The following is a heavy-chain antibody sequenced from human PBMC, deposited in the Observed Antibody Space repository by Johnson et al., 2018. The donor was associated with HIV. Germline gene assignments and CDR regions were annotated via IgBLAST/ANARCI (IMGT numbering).Heavy chain of an antibody. CDR2: ISSSGSPI. D-gene: IGHD6-19*01. CDR1: GFTFSDYY. Sequence: QMLLVESGGGLVKPGGSLRLSCAASGFTFSDYYMSWIRQAPGKGLEWISYISSSGSPIYYADSLKGRFTISRDNAKNSLYLQMNSLRAEDTDVYYCARGSLMTQWLRGDDAFDIWGQGTMVTVSS. CDR3: ARGSLMTQWLRGDDAFDI. J-gene: IGHJ3*02. V-gene: IGHV3-11*04.